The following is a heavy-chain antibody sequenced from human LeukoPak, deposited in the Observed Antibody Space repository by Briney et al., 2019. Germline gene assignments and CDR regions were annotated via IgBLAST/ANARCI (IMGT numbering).Heavy chain of an antibody. CDR1: GGSISSSSYY. D-gene: IGHD6-13*01. CDR2: IYYSGST. CDR3: AREGFLRIAAAGTIFDY. J-gene: IGHJ4*02. Sequence: SETLSLTCTVSGGSISSSSYYWGWIRQPPGKGLEWMGSIYYSGSTYYNPPLKSRVTISVDTSKNQFSLKLSSVTAADTAVYYCAREGFLRIAAAGTIFDYWGQGTLVTVSS. V-gene: IGHV4-39*07.